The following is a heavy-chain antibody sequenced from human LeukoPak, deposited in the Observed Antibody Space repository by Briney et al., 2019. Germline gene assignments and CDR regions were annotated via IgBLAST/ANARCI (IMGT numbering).Heavy chain of an antibody. CDR2: ISSSSSTI. Sequence: GGSLRLSCAASGFTFSNSEMNWVRQAPGKGLEWVSYISSSSSTIYYADSVKGRFTISRDNSKNTLYLQMNSLRAEDTAVYYCAKEPHMGSGYYVLYFDYWGQGTLVTVSS. V-gene: IGHV3-48*03. CDR1: GFTFSNSE. J-gene: IGHJ4*02. CDR3: AKEPHMGSGYYVLYFDY. D-gene: IGHD3-22*01.